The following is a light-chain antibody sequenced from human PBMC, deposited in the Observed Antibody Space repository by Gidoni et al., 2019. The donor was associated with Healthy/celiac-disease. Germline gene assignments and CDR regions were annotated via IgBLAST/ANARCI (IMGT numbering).Light chain of an antibody. CDR2: GAS. CDR3: QQYNNWSRT. V-gene: IGKV3-15*01. CDR1: QSVRSK. Sequence: EIVMTQSPATLSVSQGERATLTCRASQSVRSKLAWYQQKPGQAPRLLIYGASTRATGIPARFSGSGFGTEFTFTISSLQSEDFAVYYCQQYNNWSRTFGQGTKVEIK. J-gene: IGKJ1*01.